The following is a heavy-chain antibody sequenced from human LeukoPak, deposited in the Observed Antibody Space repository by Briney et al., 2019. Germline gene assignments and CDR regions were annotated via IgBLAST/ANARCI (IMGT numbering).Heavy chain of an antibody. CDR1: GFTFSSYS. CDR2: ISSSSSYI. D-gene: IGHD3-22*01. V-gene: IGHV3-21*01. Sequence: GGSLRLSCAASGFTFSSYSMNWVRQAPGKGLEWVSSISSSSSYIYYADSVKGRFTISRDNAKNSLYLQMNSLRAEDTAVYYCARSAEREISAIVLKNWFDPWGQGTLVTVSS. J-gene: IGHJ5*02. CDR3: ARSAEREISAIVLKNWFDP.